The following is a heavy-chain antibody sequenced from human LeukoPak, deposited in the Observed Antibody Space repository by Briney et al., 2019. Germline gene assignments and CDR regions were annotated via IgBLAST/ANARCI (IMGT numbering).Heavy chain of an antibody. CDR3: ARAGEWDDRFFDY. CDR2: INAGNGNT. V-gene: IGHV1-3*03. CDR1: GYTFTSYA. J-gene: IGHJ4*02. Sequence: ASVKVSCKASGYTFTSYAMHWVRQAPGQRLEWMGWINAGNGNTKYSQEFQGRVTITRDTSASTAYMELSSLRSEDMAVYYCARAGEWDDRFFDYWGQGTLVTVSS. D-gene: IGHD3-9*01.